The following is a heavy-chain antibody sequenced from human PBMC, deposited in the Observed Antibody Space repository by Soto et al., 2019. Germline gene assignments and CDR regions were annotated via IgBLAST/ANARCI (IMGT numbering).Heavy chain of an antibody. CDR3: TADLVGLSRIIDY. D-gene: IGHD2-2*01. V-gene: IGHV3-73*01. CDR1: GFTFSGSA. Sequence: PGGSLRLSCTASGFTFSGSAIHWVRQASGKGLEWVGRIRSERNSYATAYAASLEGRVAISRDDSENTLYLEMNSLKIEDTAVYYCTADLVGLSRIIDYWGQGTLVTVSS. CDR2: IRSERNSYAT. J-gene: IGHJ4*02.